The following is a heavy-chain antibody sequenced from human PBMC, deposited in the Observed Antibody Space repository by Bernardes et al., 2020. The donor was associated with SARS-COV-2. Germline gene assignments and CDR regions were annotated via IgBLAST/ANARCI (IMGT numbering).Heavy chain of an antibody. D-gene: IGHD3-22*01. J-gene: IGHJ4*02. CDR1: DFPLTDHF. CDR2: SRNRGSSYIT. V-gene: IGHV3-72*01. Sequence: GSLRLPYVAPDFPLTDHFIYWVRPAPGKGLEWVGRSRNRGSSYITEFAASVKGRFTISRDDSKNSLYLQMNGLRTEDTAVYYCARLYYDGSIFHPFDSWGQGTLVSVSS. CDR3: ARLYYDGSIFHPFDS.